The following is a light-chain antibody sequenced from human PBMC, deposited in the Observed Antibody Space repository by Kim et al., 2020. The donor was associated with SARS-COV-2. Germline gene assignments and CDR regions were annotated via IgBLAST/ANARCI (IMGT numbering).Light chain of an antibody. CDR3: QQINSYPLT. Sequence: DIQLTQSPSFLSASVGDRVTITCRASQGISSYLAWYQQKPGKAPKLLIYAASTLQSGVPSRFSGSGSGTEFTLTISSLQPEDFATYYCQQINSYPLTCGGGTRLEI. J-gene: IGKJ4*01. V-gene: IGKV1-9*01. CDR1: QGISSY. CDR2: AAS.